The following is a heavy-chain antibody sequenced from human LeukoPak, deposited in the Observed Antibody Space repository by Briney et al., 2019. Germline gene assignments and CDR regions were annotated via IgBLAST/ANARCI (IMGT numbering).Heavy chain of an antibody. Sequence: GGSLRLSCAASGFTFSSYSMNWVRQAPGKGLEWVSSISSSSSYIYYANSVKGRFTTSRDNAKNSLYLHMNSLRAEDTAVYYCARDMGDYWGQGTLVTVSS. CDR1: GFTFSSYS. CDR3: ARDMGDY. V-gene: IGHV3-21*01. J-gene: IGHJ4*02. CDR2: ISSSSSYI. D-gene: IGHD3-10*01.